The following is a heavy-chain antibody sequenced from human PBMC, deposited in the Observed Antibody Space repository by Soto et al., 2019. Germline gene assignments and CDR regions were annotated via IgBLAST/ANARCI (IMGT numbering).Heavy chain of an antibody. CDR1: GFTFSNAW. J-gene: IGHJ4*02. CDR2: IKSKTDGGTT. D-gene: IGHD3-22*01. CDR3: TTDQESSGYYLPPER. V-gene: IGHV3-15*07. Sequence: EVPLVESGGGLVKPGGSLRLSCAASGFTFSNAWMNWVRQAPGKGLEWVGRIKSKTDGGTTDYAAPVKGRFTISRDESKNTLYLQMNSLKTEDTAVYYCTTDQESSGYYLPPERWGQGTLVTVSS.